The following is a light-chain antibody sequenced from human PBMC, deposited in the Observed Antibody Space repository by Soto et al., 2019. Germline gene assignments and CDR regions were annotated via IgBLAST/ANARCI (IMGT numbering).Light chain of an antibody. V-gene: IGKV1-12*01. J-gene: IGKJ5*01. Sequence: DIQMTQSPSSVSASVGDRVTVTCRASQAIDSWLAWYQQKPGEAPKLLIFTASLLHSGVPPRFSGSGSGTDFTLTISSLQPEDFATYYCQQYGSLPPITFGQGTRLEI. CDR1: QAIDSW. CDR2: TAS. CDR3: QQYGSLPPIT.